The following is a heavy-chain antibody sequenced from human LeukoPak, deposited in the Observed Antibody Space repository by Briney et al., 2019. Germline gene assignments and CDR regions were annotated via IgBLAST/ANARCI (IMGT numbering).Heavy chain of an antibody. V-gene: IGHV1-2*02. CDR1: GYTFTGYY. Sequence: GASVKVSCKASGYTFTGYYMHWVRQAPGQGLEWMGWINPNSGGTKCAQKFQGRVTMTRDTSISTAYMELSRLRSDDTAVYYCARDGKGIPTWFDPWGQGTVVTVSS. J-gene: IGHJ5*02. CDR2: INPNSGGT. CDR3: ARDGKGIPTWFDP. D-gene: IGHD3-10*01.